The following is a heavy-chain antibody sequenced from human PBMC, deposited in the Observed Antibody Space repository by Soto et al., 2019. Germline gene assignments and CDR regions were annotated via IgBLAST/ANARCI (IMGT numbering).Heavy chain of an antibody. Sequence: QVQLVQSGAEVKKPGASVKVSCKASGYTFTSYGISWVRQAPGQGLEWMGWISAYNGNTNYAQKLQGRVTMTTDTSTSTAYMELRSLRSDDTAVYYCARETQQPTEDVKDNWFDPWGQGTLVTVSS. CDR3: ARETQQPTEDVKDNWFDP. V-gene: IGHV1-18*01. CDR1: GYTFTSYG. CDR2: ISAYNGNT. D-gene: IGHD6-13*01. J-gene: IGHJ5*02.